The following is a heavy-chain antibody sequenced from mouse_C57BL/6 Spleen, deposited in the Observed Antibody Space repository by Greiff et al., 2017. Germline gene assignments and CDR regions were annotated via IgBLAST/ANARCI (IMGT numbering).Heavy chain of an antibody. V-gene: IGHV5-4*01. Sequence: EVMLVESGGGLVKPGGSLILSCAASGFTFSSYAMSWVRQTPEKRLEWVATISDGGSYTYYPDNVKGRFTISRDNAKNNLYLQMSHLKSEDTAMYYCARDYYGSSPAWFAYWGQGTLVTVSA. J-gene: IGHJ3*01. D-gene: IGHD1-1*01. CDR3: ARDYYGSSPAWFAY. CDR2: ISDGGSYT. CDR1: GFTFSSYA.